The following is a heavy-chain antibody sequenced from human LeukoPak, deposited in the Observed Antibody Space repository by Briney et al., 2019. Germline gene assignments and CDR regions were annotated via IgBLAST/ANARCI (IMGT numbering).Heavy chain of an antibody. D-gene: IGHD5-18*01. Sequence: GESLKISCKGSGYSFTSYWISWVRQMPGKGLEWMGRIDPSDSYTNYSPSFQGHVTISADKSISTAYLQWSSLKASDTAMYYCASRIGDTATVDYWGQGTLVTVSS. J-gene: IGHJ4*02. V-gene: IGHV5-10-1*01. CDR2: IDPSDSYT. CDR3: ASRIGDTATVDY. CDR1: GYSFTSYW.